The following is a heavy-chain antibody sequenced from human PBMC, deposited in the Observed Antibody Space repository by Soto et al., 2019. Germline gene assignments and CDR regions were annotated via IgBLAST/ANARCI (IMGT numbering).Heavy chain of an antibody. V-gene: IGHV3-30*18. CDR2: MSSDGSKI. CDR3: AKDEGVGGTLGLFDY. D-gene: IGHD1-26*01. CDR1: GLDFSFCD. J-gene: IGHJ4*02. Sequence: QVQLVESGGGALQPGESLRLSCVAWGLDFSFCDMLWVRGARGKGLESVAVMSSDGSKIHHTDSVKGRFTISRDNSKNTLYLQMNSLRKEDTAVYFCAKDEGVGGTLGLFDYWGQGTLVSVSS.